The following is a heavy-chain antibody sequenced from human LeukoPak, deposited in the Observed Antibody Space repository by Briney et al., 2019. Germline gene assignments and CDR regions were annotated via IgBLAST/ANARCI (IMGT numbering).Heavy chain of an antibody. CDR1: GGSISSYY. V-gene: IGHV4-59*08. Sequence: SETLSLTCTVAGGSISSYYWSWIRQPPGKGLEWIGYIYYSGSTNYKPSLKSRVTISVDTSKNQFSLKLSSVTAADTAVYYCARQRRFGASQKKLLNDYWGQGTLVTVSS. D-gene: IGHD3-10*01. CDR2: IYYSGST. J-gene: IGHJ4*02. CDR3: ARQRRFGASQKKLLNDY.